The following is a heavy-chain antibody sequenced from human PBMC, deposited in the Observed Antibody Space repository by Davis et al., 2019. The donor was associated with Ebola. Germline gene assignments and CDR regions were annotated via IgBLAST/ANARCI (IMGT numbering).Heavy chain of an antibody. Sequence: GESLKISCAASGFTVSDTYMTWVRQAPGKGLEWVSVIYSGGTTYYADSVKGRFTISRDNSDNTLYLQMNSLRAEDTAVYYCAQEYCSNSGSYCTYFDHWGQGTLVTVSS. CDR3: AQEYCSNSGSYCTYFDH. CDR1: GFTVSDTY. D-gene: IGHD3-10*01. CDR2: IYSGGTT. J-gene: IGHJ4*02. V-gene: IGHV3-53*05.